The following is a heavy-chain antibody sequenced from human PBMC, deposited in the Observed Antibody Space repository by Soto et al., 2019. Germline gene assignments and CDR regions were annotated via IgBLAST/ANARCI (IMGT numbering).Heavy chain of an antibody. CDR3: AKSFCSSSSCFFLWVDH. Sequence: PXGSLKLSCSASGFAFSTYAMSWVRQAPGKGLECISLISGTGVPTLYAESVKGRFSVSRDNSKDTLFLEMNNLRVDDTAIYYCAKSFCSSSSCFFLWVDHWSPGTLVTVSS. CDR2: ISGTGVPT. D-gene: IGHD2-2*01. J-gene: IGHJ5*02. CDR1: GFAFSTYA. V-gene: IGHV3-23*01.